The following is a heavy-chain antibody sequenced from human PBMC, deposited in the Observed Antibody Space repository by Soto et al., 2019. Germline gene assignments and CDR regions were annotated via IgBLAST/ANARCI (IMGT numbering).Heavy chain of an antibody. CDR3: AIDSPPAAPYSSAWRWWFGP. Sequence: EVQLVESGGGLVKPGGSLSLSCAASGFAFSSYTMNWVRQAPGKGLDWVSAISPTSSYIYYADSVKGRVTISRDNAKNSLYLHLSSLRAEDTAVYYCAIDSPPAAPYSSAWRWWFGPWGQGTLVPVSS. D-gene: IGHD6-19*01. J-gene: IGHJ5*02. CDR2: ISPTSSYI. CDR1: GFAFSSYT. V-gene: IGHV3-21*01.